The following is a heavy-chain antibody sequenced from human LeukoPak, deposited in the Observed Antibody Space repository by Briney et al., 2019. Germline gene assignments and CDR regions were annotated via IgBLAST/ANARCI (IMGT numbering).Heavy chain of an antibody. V-gene: IGHV1-24*01. D-gene: IGHD1-26*01. CDR3: ATGEVGAGAQDY. CDR1: GYTLTELS. CDR2: FDPEDGET. Sequence: VASVKVSCKVSGYTLTELSMHWVRQAPGKGLEWMGGFDPEDGETIYAQKFQGRVTMTEDTSTDTAYMELSSLRSEDTAVYYCATGEVGAGAQDYWGQGTLVTVSS. J-gene: IGHJ4*02.